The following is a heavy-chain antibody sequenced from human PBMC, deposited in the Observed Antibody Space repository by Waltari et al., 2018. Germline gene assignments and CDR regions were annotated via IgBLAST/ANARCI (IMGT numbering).Heavy chain of an antibody. D-gene: IGHD3-22*01. V-gene: IGHV1-69*05. J-gene: IGHJ3*02. Sequence: QVQLVQSGAEVKRPGSSVKVSCKASGASGGTFTNYAISWVRQAPGQGIEWMGGIIPIFGTANPAERFQGRVTITTDESTSTAYLELSSLRSEDTAVYFCARDLGAMKVTSAFETWGQGTLVTVSS. CDR1: GASGGTFTNYA. CDR3: ARDLGAMKVTSAFET. CDR2: IIPIFGTA.